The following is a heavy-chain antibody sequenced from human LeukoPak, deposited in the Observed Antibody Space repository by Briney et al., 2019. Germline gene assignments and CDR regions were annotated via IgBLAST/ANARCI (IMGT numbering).Heavy chain of an antibody. J-gene: IGHJ4*02. Sequence: SETLSLTCTVSGGSISSYYWSWIRQPPGKGLEWIGYIYYSGSTNYNPSLKRRVTISVDTSKNQFSLKLSSVTAADTAVYYCARGDSAYDYFDYWGQGTLVTVSS. CDR2: IYYSGST. V-gene: IGHV4-59*01. CDR1: GGSISSYY. CDR3: ARGDSAYDYFDY. D-gene: IGHD5-12*01.